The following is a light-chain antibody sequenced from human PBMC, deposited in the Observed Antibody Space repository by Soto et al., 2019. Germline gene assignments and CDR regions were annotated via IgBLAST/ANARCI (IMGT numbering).Light chain of an antibody. J-gene: IGLJ2*01. CDR3: ETWDTNVVV. Sequence: QSVLTQSSSASASLGSSVKLTCTLSSGNSTYIIAWHQQQPGKAPRYLMKLEGSGSYNKGSGIPDRFSASSSGADRYLTISNLQFEDEADYYCETWDTNVVVFGGGTKLTVL. V-gene: IGLV4-60*02. CDR2: LEGSGSY. CDR1: SGNSTYI.